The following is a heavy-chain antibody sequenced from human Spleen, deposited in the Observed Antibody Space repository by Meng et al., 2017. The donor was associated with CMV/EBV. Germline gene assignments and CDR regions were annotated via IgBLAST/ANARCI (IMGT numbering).Heavy chain of an antibody. J-gene: IGHJ6*02. D-gene: IGHD3-10*01. CDR1: GFTFSSYW. CDR3: AKDLVPATISGSYVMDV. V-gene: IGHV3-7*01. CDR2: IKQDGSDR. Sequence: GGSLRLSCAGSGFTFSSYWMTWVRQTPGKGLEWVANIKQDGSDRYYMDSVKGRFTISRDNAKNSVYLQMSSLRAEDTAVYYCAKDLVPATISGSYVMDVWGQGTTVTVSS.